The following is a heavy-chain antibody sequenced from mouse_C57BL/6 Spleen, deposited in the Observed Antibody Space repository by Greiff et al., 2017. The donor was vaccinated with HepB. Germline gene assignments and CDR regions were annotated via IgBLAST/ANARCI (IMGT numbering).Heavy chain of an antibody. CDR3: ARAPYDGSTSYYAMDY. J-gene: IGHJ4*01. Sequence: QVQLQQPGAELVKPGASVKLSCKASGYTFTSYWMPWVKQRPGQGLEWIGMIHPNSGSTNYNEKFKSKATLTVDKSSSTAYMQLSSLTSEDSAVYDCARAPYDGSTSYYAMDYWGQGTSVTVSS. CDR1: GYTFTSYW. D-gene: IGHD1-1*01. CDR2: IHPNSGST. V-gene: IGHV1-64*01.